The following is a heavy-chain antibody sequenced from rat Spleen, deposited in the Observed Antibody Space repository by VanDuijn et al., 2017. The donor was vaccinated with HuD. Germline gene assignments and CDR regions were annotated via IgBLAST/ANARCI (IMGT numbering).Heavy chain of an antibody. CDR2: ITNSGGST. D-gene: IGHD1-4*01. V-gene: IGHV5-20*01. Sequence: EVQLVESGGGLVQPGRSLKLSCAASGFNFNDYWMGWVRQAPTKGLEWVASITNSGGSTYYRDSVKGRFTISRDNAKSTLYLQMDSLRSEDTATYYWTTLLPGYNFDYWGQGVMVTVSS. CDR1: GFNFNDYW. CDR3: TTLLPGYNFDY. J-gene: IGHJ2*01.